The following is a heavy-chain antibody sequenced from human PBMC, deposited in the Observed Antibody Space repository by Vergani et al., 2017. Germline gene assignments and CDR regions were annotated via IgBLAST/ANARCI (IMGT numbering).Heavy chain of an antibody. D-gene: IGHD2-8*02. CDR1: GFTFDDYA. V-gene: IGHV3-9*01. Sequence: EVQLVESGGGLVKPGRSLRLSCAASGFTFDDYAMHWVRQAPGKGLEWVSGISWNSGSIGYADSVKGRFTISRDNAKNSLYLQMNSLRAEDTALYYCAKAVYGWGNGWFDPWGQGTLVTVSS. J-gene: IGHJ5*02. CDR2: ISWNSGSI. CDR3: AKAVYGWGNGWFDP.